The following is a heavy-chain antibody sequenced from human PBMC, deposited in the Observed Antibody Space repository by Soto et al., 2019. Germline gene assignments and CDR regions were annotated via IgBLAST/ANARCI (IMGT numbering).Heavy chain of an antibody. J-gene: IGHJ5*02. V-gene: IGHV3-30*18. Sequence: GGSLRLSCAASGFTFSSYGMHWVRQAPGKGLEWVAVISYDGSNKYYADSVKGRFTISRDNSKNTLYLQMNSLRAEDTAVYYCAKDPLDLGSGYYPNWFDPWGQGTLVTVSS. CDR3: AKDPLDLGSGYYPNWFDP. D-gene: IGHD3-3*01. CDR1: GFTFSSYG. CDR2: ISYDGSNK.